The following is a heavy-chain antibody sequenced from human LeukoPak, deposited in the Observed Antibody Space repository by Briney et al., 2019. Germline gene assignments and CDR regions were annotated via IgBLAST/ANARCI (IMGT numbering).Heavy chain of an antibody. V-gene: IGHV3-23*01. Sequence: TGGPLRLSCAASGFTFSSYAMSWVRQAPGKGLEWVSAISGSGGSAYYADSVKGRFTISRDNSKNTLYLQMNSLRAEDTAVYYCAKVRDGYNYLSDFDYWGQGTLVTVSS. CDR3: AKVRDGYNYLSDFDY. J-gene: IGHJ4*02. CDR1: GFTFSSYA. D-gene: IGHD5-24*01. CDR2: ISGSGGSA.